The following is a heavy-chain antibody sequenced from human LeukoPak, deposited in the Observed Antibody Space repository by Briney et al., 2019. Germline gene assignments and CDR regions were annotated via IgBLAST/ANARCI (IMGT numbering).Heavy chain of an antibody. Sequence: ASVKVPCKASGYIFTSYGISWVRQAPGQGLEWMGWISAYNGNTNYAQKLQGRVTMTTDTTTSTAYMELRRLRSDDTAVYYCARTPSHDFWSGNYLLYWGQGTLVTVSS. CDR3: ARTPSHDFWSGNYLLY. CDR1: GYIFTSYG. CDR2: ISAYNGNT. D-gene: IGHD3-3*01. J-gene: IGHJ4*02. V-gene: IGHV1-18*01.